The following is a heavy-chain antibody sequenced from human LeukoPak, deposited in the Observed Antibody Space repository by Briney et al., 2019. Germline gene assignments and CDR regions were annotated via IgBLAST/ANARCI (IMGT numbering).Heavy chain of an antibody. CDR2: IYYSGST. D-gene: IGHD6-13*01. J-gene: IGHJ5*02. CDR1: GGSISSYY. V-gene: IGHV4-59*08. Sequence: SETLSLTCTVSGGSISSYYWSWIRQPPGKGLEWIGYIYYSGSTNYNPSLKSRVTISVDTSKNQFSLKLSSVTAADTAVYYCARANGAGGMHNWFDPWGQGTLVTVSS. CDR3: ARANGAGGMHNWFDP.